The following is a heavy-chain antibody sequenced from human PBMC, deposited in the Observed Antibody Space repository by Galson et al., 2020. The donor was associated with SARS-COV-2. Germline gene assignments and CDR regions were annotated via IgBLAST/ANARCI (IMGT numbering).Heavy chain of an antibody. V-gene: IGHV1-69*13. CDR2: IIPIFGTA. Sequence: SVKVSCKASGGTFSSYAISWVRQAPGQGLEWMGGIIPIFGTANYAQKFQGRVTITADESTSTAYMELSSLRSEDTAVYYCARAMWGRSSSYVSDYYYYYMDVWGKGTTVTVSS. CDR3: ARAMWGRSSSYVSDYYYYYMDV. J-gene: IGHJ6*03. CDR1: GGTFSSYA. D-gene: IGHD2-2*01.